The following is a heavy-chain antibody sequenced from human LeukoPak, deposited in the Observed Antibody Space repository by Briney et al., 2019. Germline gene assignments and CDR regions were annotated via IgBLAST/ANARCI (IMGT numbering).Heavy chain of an antibody. CDR3: ARGPSRGGEHFDY. CDR2: IYYSGST. V-gene: IGHV4-59*01. Sequence: SETLSLTCTVSGGSISSYYWSWIRQPPGKGLEWIGYIYYSGSTNYNPSLKSRFTISVDTSKNQFSLKLSSVTAADTAVYYCARGPSRGGEHFDYWGQGTLVTVSS. J-gene: IGHJ4*02. D-gene: IGHD1-26*01. CDR1: GGSISSYY.